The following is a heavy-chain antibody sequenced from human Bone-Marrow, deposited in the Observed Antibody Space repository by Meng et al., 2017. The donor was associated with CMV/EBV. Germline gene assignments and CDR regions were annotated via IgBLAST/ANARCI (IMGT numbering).Heavy chain of an antibody. CDR1: FGTIR. J-gene: IGHJ4*02. Sequence: FGTIRRVWVRRAPGRGLQWVSYISGTSDYIYYADSVKGRFTISRDNAKNSLYLQMNSLRADDTAVYYCATGADYYDRSPYSPPRLFAYWGQGTLVTVSS. D-gene: IGHD3-22*01. CDR2: ISGTSDYI. V-gene: IGHV3-21*01. CDR3: ATGADYYDRSPYSPPRLFAY.